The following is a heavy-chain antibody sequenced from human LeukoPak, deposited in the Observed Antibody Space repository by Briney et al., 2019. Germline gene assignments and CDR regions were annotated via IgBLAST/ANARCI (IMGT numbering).Heavy chain of an antibody. Sequence: SETLSLTCGVSGYSISSGYQWAWIRQSPGKGLEWIGSIYHSGSAHYNPSLKSRVTISVETSKNQFSLNMYSMTAADTAVYYCARDPRWLTPDCTSTSCYENYFDPWGQGTLVTVSS. CDR3: ARDPRWLTPDCTSTSCYENYFDP. CDR1: GYSISSGYQ. D-gene: IGHD2-2*01. J-gene: IGHJ5*02. CDR2: IYHSGSA. V-gene: IGHV4-38-2*02.